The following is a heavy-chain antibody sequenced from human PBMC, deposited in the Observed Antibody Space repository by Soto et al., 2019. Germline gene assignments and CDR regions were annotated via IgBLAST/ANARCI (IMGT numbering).Heavy chain of an antibody. J-gene: IGHJ3*02. Sequence: QVQLQESGPGLVKPSGTLSLTCAVSSGSISSSHWWSWVRQPPGKGLEWIGGIYHSGSTNYNPFLKSRVTIAVDKSKNQFSLKLSSVTAADTAVYYCARDFRPATVTKSEGSDAFDIWGQGTMVTVSS. V-gene: IGHV4-4*02. CDR1: SGSISSSHW. CDR2: IYHSGST. CDR3: ARDFRPATVTKSEGSDAFDI. D-gene: IGHD4-17*01.